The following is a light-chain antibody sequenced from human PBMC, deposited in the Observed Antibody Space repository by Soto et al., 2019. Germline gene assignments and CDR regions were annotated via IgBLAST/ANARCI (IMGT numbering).Light chain of an antibody. CDR2: AAS. Sequence: DIQMTQSPSSLFASVGDRVTITCRASQSISTYLNWYQQRPGKAPRLLIYAASSLQSGVPSRFSGSGSGTYFTLNISSLQPEDFATYYCQRSYRSISFGQGTRLEMK. CDR3: QRSYRSIS. V-gene: IGKV1-39*01. J-gene: IGKJ5*01. CDR1: QSISTY.